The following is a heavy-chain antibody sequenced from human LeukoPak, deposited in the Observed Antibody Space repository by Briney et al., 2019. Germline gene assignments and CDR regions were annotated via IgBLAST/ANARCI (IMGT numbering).Heavy chain of an antibody. Sequence: GASVKVSCKASGYTFTSYGISWVRQAPGQGLEWMGWISAYNGNTNYSENLQGRVTMTTDTSTSTAYMEVRGLRSDDTAVYYCVREVSAADAGYMDVWGTGTTVIVSS. CDR3: VREVSAADAGYMDV. V-gene: IGHV1-18*01. J-gene: IGHJ6*03. D-gene: IGHD6-13*01. CDR1: GYTFTSYG. CDR2: ISAYNGNT.